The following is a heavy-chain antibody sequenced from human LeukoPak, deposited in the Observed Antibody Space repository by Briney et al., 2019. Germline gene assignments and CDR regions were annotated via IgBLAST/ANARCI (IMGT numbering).Heavy chain of an antibody. CDR3: AREPGGSGYYDY. CDR2: ISSSSSYT. Sequence: GSLRLSCAASGFTFSDYYMSWIRQAPGKGLEWVSYISSSSSYTNYADSVKGRFTISRDNAKNSLYLQMNSLRAEDTAVYYCAREPGGSGYYDYWGQGTLVTVSS. J-gene: IGHJ4*02. CDR1: GFTFSDYY. D-gene: IGHD3-22*01. V-gene: IGHV3-11*06.